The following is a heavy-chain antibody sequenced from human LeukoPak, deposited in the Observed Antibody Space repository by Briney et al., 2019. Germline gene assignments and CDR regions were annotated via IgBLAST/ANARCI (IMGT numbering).Heavy chain of an antibody. CDR1: GGSFSGYY. V-gene: IGHV4-34*01. Sequence: SETLSLTCAVYGGSFSGYYWSWIRQPPGKGLEWIGKINHSGSTNYNPPLKSRVTISVDTSKNQFSLKLTSVTAADTAVYYCARGKAMDVWGHGTTVTVSS. CDR2: INHSGST. J-gene: IGHJ6*02. CDR3: ARGKAMDV.